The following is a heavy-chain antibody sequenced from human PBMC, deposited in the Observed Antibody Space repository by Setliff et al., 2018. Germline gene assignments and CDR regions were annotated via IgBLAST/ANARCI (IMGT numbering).Heavy chain of an antibody. CDR2: IYYSGTT. V-gene: IGHV4-34*09. Sequence: PSETLSLTCAVYGGSFSDYYWSWIRQSPGKGLEWIGYIYYSGTTSYNPSFKSRVFISLDTSKNQLSLKLYSVTAADAAVYYCARDTGGLSTAPSSSHRSYMDVWGKGTTVTVSS. D-gene: IGHD3-10*01. J-gene: IGHJ6*03. CDR3: ARDTGGLSTAPSSSHRSYMDV. CDR1: GGSFSDYY.